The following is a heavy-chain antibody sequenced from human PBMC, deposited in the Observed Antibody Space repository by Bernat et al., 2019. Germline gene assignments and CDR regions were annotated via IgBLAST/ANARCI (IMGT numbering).Heavy chain of an antibody. CDR3: ARDGARQLANAFDI. CDR2: IYHSGST. Sequence: QLQLQESGSGLVKPSQTLSLTCAVSGGSISSGGYSWSWIRQPPGKGLEWIGYIYHSGSTYYNPSLKSRVTISVDTSKNQFSLKLSSVTAADTAVYYCARDGARQLANAFDIWGQGTMVTVSS. CDR1: GGSISSGGYS. D-gene: IGHD6-13*01. J-gene: IGHJ3*02. V-gene: IGHV4-30-2*01.